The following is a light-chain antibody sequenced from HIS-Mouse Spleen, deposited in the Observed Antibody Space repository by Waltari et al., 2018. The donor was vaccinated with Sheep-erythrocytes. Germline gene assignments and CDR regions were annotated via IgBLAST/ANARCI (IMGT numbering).Light chain of an antibody. J-gene: IGLJ2*01. Sequence: QSVLTQPPSVSGAPGQRVTISCTGSSSNIGAGYDVHWYQQLPGTAPKLLIYVNSNRPSGVPDRFSCSKSGTSASLAITGLQAEDEADYYCQSYDSSLSGSVFGGGTKLTVL. CDR2: VNS. CDR3: QSYDSSLSGSV. V-gene: IGLV1-40*01. CDR1: SSNIGAGYD.